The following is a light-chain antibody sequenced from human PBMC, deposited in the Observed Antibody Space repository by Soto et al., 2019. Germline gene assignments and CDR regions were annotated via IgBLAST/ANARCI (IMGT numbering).Light chain of an antibody. CDR3: QQYNNWPPWT. CDR1: QSVGKN. J-gene: IGKJ1*01. CDR2: AAS. Sequence: VLTQSPAALSVSPGERVTLSCRASQSVGKNLAWYQLRPGQGPRLLIYAASDRATDIPVRFSGSGSGTEFTLTISGLQSEDSAVYYCQQYNNWPPWTFGRGTKVDIK. V-gene: IGKV3-15*01.